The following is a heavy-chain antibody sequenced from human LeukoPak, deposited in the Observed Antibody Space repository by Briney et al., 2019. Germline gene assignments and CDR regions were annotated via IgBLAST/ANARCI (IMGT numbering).Heavy chain of an antibody. V-gene: IGHV3-23*01. J-gene: IGHJ4*02. Sequence: PGGSLRLSCAASGFTFSHFAMSWVRQAPGKGLQRVSTISGSGNKTYDADSVKGRFTISRDNSKNTLYLQMTGLRAEDTAVYYCAKLKRVGIAPFDDWGQGILVTVSS. D-gene: IGHD3-10*01. CDR3: AKLKRVGIAPFDD. CDR2: ISGSGNKT. CDR1: GFTFSHFA.